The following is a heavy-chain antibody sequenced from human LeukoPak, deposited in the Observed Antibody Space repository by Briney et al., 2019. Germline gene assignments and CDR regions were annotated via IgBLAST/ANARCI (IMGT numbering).Heavy chain of an antibody. CDR1: GGSISSSSYY. CDR2: IYYSGST. V-gene: IGHV4-39*07. J-gene: IGHJ5*02. CDR3: ARATLRFLSHNWFDP. D-gene: IGHD3-3*01. Sequence: SETLSLTCTVSGGSISSSSYYWGWIRQPPGKGLEWIGSIYYSGSTYYNPSLKSRVTISVDTSKNQFSLKLSSVTAADTAVYYCARATLRFLSHNWFDPWGQGTLVTVSS.